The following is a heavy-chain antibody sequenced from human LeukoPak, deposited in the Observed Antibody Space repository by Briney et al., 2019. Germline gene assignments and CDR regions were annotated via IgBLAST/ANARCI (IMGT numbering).Heavy chain of an antibody. Sequence: SETLSLTCTVSGGSISSGSYYWSWIRQPAGKGLEWIGRIYTSGSTNYNPSLKSRVTISVDTSKNQFSLKLSSVTAADTAVYYCARWSGSVTARNYYYYMDVWGEGTTVTVSS. CDR3: ARWSGSVTARNYYYYMDV. J-gene: IGHJ6*03. D-gene: IGHD6-6*01. V-gene: IGHV4-61*02. CDR2: IYTSGST. CDR1: GGSISSGSYY.